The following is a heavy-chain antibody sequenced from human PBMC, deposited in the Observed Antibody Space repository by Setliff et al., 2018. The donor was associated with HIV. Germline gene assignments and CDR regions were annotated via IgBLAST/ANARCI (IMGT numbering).Heavy chain of an antibody. Sequence: TSETLSLTCTVSGDSISSDDHYWSWIRQIPGKGLEWIGYIFNTGSTYYKSSLASRLTMSIDTSRNQFSLKLRSVTAADMAVFYCARMSVSAAVYFDSWGQGTLVTVSS. V-gene: IGHV4-30-4*08. CDR2: IFNTGST. CDR1: GDSISSDDHY. CDR3: ARMSVSAAVYFDS. J-gene: IGHJ4*02. D-gene: IGHD6-25*01.